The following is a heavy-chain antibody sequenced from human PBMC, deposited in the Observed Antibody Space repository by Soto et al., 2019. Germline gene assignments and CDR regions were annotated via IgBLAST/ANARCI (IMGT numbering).Heavy chain of an antibody. V-gene: IGHV1-69*01. CDR2: IITVFGTT. CDR3: ARGGGPYVWFNEF. Sequence: EQLVQSGPEVKKPGSSVKVSCKDSGGLFSSFAISWVRQAPGQGLEWLGGIITVFGTTNYAEKFQDRVTITADESTNTAYMELSSLTSGYTAMYYCARGGGPYVWFNEFWGQGTLVTVSS. D-gene: IGHD3-16*01. CDR1: GGLFSSFA. J-gene: IGHJ4*02.